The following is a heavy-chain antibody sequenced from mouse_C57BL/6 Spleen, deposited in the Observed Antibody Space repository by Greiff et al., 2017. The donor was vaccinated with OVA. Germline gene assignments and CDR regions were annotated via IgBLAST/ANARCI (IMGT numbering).Heavy chain of an antibody. Sequence: EVQGVESGGGLVTPGGSLKLSCAASGFTFSSYAMSWVRQTPEKRLEWVATISDGGSYTYYPDNVKGRFTISRDNAKNNLYLQMSHLKSEDTAMYYCARDGWYAMDYWGQGTSVTVSS. CDR2: ISDGGSYT. CDR3: ARDGWYAMDY. D-gene: IGHD2-3*01. V-gene: IGHV5-4*01. J-gene: IGHJ4*01. CDR1: GFTFSSYA.